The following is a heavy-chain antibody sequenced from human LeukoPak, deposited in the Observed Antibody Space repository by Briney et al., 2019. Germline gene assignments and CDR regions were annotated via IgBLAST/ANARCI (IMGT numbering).Heavy chain of an antibody. J-gene: IGHJ4*02. CDR1: GFTFSSYA. Sequence: GGSLRLSCAASGFTFSSYAMSWVRQAPGKGLEWVSAISGSGGSTYYADSVKGRFTISRDNAKNSLYLQMNSLRAEDTAVYYCAREGWLAYCGGDCSTYYFDYWGQGTLVTVSS. D-gene: IGHD2-21*02. CDR2: ISGSGGST. V-gene: IGHV3-23*01. CDR3: AREGWLAYCGGDCSTYYFDY.